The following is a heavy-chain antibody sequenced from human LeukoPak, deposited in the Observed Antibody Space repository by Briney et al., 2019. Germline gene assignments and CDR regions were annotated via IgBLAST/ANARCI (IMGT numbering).Heavy chain of an antibody. J-gene: IGHJ4*02. CDR1: GFTFSSYG. D-gene: IGHD5-24*01. CDR3: AKIAEMATITAYFDY. V-gene: IGHV3-30*18. CDR2: ISYDGSNK. Sequence: GRSLRLSCAASGFTFSSYGMHWVRQAPGKGLEWVAVISYDGSNKYYADSVKGRFTISRDNSKNTLYLQMNSLRAEDTAVYYCAKIAEMATITAYFDYWGQGTLVTVSS.